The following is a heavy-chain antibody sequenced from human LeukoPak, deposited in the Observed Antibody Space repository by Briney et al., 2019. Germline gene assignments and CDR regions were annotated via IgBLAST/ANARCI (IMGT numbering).Heavy chain of an antibody. V-gene: IGHV4-34*01. CDR2: INHSGST. J-gene: IGHJ4*02. CDR3: ARTLHYDILTGYYPFDY. Sequence: SETLSLTCAAYGGSFSGYYWSWIRQPPGKGLEWIGEINHSGSTNYNPSLKSRVTISVDTSKNQFSLKLSSVTAADTAVYYCARTLHYDILTGYYPFDYWGQGTLVTVSS. CDR1: GGSFSGYY. D-gene: IGHD3-9*01.